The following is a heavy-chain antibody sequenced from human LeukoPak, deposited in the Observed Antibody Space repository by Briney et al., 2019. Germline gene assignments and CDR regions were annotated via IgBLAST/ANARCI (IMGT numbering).Heavy chain of an antibody. CDR3: TTDSAIRGFDY. V-gene: IGHV3-21*03. CDR1: GFTFSNAW. D-gene: IGHD3-10*01. Sequence: GGSLRLSCAASGFTFSNAWMSWVRQAPGKGLEWVSSISSSSSYIYYADSVKGRFTISRDNAKNSLYLQMNSLKTEDTAVYYCTTDSAIRGFDYWGQGTLVTVSS. J-gene: IGHJ4*02. CDR2: ISSSSSYI.